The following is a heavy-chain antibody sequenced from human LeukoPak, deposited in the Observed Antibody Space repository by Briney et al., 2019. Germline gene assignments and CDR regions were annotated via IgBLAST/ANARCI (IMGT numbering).Heavy chain of an antibody. CDR2: IHTTGTT. CDR1: GGSINNYY. J-gene: IGHJ4*02. CDR3: ARDYNSLYY. Sequence: SGTLSLTCTVSGGSINNYYWAWIRQPAGKGLEWIGRIHTTGTTHQNPSLKSRVTMSVDTSKNQFSLKLSSVTAADTAVYYCARDYNSLYYWGQGTLVTVSS. D-gene: IGHD3-10*01. V-gene: IGHV4-4*07.